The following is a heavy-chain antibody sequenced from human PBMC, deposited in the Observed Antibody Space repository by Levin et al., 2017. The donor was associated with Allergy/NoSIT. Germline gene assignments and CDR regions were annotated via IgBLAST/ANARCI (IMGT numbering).Heavy chain of an antibody. CDR2: ISGSGGST. CDR3: AKVGLSDSSGYYLYYFDY. J-gene: IGHJ4*02. Sequence: GESLKISCAASGFTFSSYAMSWVRQAPGKGLEWVSAISGSGGSTYYADSVKGRFTISRDNSKNTLYLQMNSLRAEDTAVYYCAKVGLSDSSGYYLYYFDYWGQGTLVTVSS. CDR1: GFTFSSYA. D-gene: IGHD3-22*01. V-gene: IGHV3-23*01.